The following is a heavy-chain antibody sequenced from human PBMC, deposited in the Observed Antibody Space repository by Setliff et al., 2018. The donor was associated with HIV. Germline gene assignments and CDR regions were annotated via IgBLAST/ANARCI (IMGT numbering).Heavy chain of an antibody. CDR2: INHSGST. D-gene: IGHD6-13*01. V-gene: IGHV4-34*01. J-gene: IGHJ4*02. CDR1: GGSFSGYY. CDR3: ARTYSSNWYIDY. Sequence: SETLSLTCAVYGGSFSGYYWSWIRQPPGKGLEWIGEINHSGSTNYNPSPKSRVTISVDTSKNQFSLKLSSVTAADTAVYYCARTYSSNWYIDYWGQGTLVTVSS.